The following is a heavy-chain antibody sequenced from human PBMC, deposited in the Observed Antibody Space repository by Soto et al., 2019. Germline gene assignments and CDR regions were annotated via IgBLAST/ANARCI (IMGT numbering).Heavy chain of an antibody. CDR1: GFTFTSYW. V-gene: IGHV3-7*01. CDR2: IKGDGSEK. CDR3: GRDEGSNGVCI. D-gene: IGHD2-8*01. J-gene: IGHJ6*02. Sequence: GGSLRLSCVASGFTFTSYWMSWVRQAPGKGLEWVANIKGDGSEKRYVDSVKGRLTISRDNAKNSVYLQMNSLRVEDTALYYCGRDEGSNGVCIWGQETTFTISS.